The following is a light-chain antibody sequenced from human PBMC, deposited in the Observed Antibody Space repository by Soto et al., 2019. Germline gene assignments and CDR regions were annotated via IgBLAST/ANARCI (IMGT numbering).Light chain of an antibody. Sequence: AIQLTQSPSSLSASVGDRVTITCRASQDIRGALAWYQQKPGKAPKFLIFDVSTLQSGVPSRVSGSGSGTDFTLTIISLQPEDFGTYYCQQLNTHPITFGQETRLEI. J-gene: IGKJ5*01. CDR3: QQLNTHPIT. V-gene: IGKV1-13*02. CDR1: QDIRGA. CDR2: DVS.